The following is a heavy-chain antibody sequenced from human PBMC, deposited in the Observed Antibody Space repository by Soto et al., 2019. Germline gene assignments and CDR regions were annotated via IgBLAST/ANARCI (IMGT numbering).Heavy chain of an antibody. CDR1: GYTFTSYG. Sequence: ASVKVSCKASGYTFTSYGISWVRQAPGQGLEWMGWISAYNGNTNYAQKLQGSVTMTTDTSTSTAYMELRSLRSDDTAVYYCARAHSSRWYGAVAYYFDYWGQGTLVTVSS. V-gene: IGHV1-18*01. CDR3: ARAHSSRWYGAVAYYFDY. CDR2: ISAYNGNT. D-gene: IGHD6-13*01. J-gene: IGHJ4*02.